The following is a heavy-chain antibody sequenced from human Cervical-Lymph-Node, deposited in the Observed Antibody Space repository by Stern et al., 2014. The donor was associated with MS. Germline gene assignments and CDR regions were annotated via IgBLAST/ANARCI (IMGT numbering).Heavy chain of an antibody. V-gene: IGHV4-59*01. J-gene: IGHJ3*01. D-gene: IGHD1-26*01. CDR1: GGSISNYY. CDR3: ARPSRGGSYYDAFDV. CDR2: IYYSGST. Sequence: QVQLGQSGPGLVKPSETLSLTCTVSGGSISNYYWSWIRQPPGKGLEWIGHIYYSGSTDYNPSLKSRVTMLVDTSKNQFSLSLKSVTAADTAVYHCARPSRGGSYYDAFDVWGQGKMVTVSS.